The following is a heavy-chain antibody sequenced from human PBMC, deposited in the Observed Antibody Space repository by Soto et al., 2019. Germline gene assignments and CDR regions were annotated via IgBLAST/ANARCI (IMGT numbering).Heavy chain of an antibody. J-gene: IGHJ4*02. D-gene: IGHD3-3*01. V-gene: IGHV4-59*08. CDR1: GGSIGSYY. CDR2: IYYSGST. Sequence: QVQLQESGPGLVKPSETLSLTCSVSGGSIGSYYWSWIRQPPGKGLEWIGYIYYSGSTNYNPSLKRRVTRSVDTSKNQFPLKLSSVTAADTAVYYCARGGWRQIDYWGQGTLVTVSS. CDR3: ARGGWRQIDY.